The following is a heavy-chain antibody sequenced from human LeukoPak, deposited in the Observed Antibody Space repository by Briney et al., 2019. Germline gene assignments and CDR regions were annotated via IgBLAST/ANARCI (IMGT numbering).Heavy chain of an antibody. D-gene: IGHD6-6*01. V-gene: IGHV3-7*01. CDR2: IKQDGSEK. CDR3: ARAPPSAGARRAFDI. J-gene: IGHJ3*02. Sequence: GGSLRLSCAASGFTFSSYWMSWVRQAPGKGLEWVANIKQDGSEKYYVDSVKGRFTISRDNAKNSLYLQMNSLRAEDTAVYYCARAPPSAGARRAFDIWGQGTMVTVSS. CDR1: GFTFSSYW.